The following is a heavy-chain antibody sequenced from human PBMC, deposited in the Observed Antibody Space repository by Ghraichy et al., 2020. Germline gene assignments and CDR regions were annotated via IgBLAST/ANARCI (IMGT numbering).Heavy chain of an antibody. Sequence: ASVKVSCKASGYTFTSYDINWVRQATGQGLEWMGWMNPNSGNTGYTQKFQGRVTMTRNTSISTAYMELSSLRSEDTAVYYCARGLAVALSYYGMDVWGQGTTVTVSS. J-gene: IGHJ6*02. D-gene: IGHD6-19*01. V-gene: IGHV1-8*01. CDR1: GYTFTSYD. CDR3: ARGLAVALSYYGMDV. CDR2: MNPNSGNT.